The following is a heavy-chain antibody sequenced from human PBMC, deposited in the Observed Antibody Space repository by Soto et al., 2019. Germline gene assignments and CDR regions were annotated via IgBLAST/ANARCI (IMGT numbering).Heavy chain of an antibody. CDR2: INPSGGST. CDR3: ARETVVVTAFPGGIDY. J-gene: IGHJ4*02. CDR1: GYTFTSYY. Sequence: GASVKVSCKASGYTFTSYYMHWVRQAPGQGLEWMGIINPSGGSTSYAQKFQGRVTMTRDTSTSTVYMELSSLRSEDTAVYYCARETVVVTAFPGGIDYWGQGTLVTVSS. V-gene: IGHV1-46*01. D-gene: IGHD2-21*02.